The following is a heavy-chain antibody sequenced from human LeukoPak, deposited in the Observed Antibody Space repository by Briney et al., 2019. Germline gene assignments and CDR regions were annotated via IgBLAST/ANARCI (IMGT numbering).Heavy chain of an antibody. Sequence: PGGTLTLTCVASGIIFSDHAFHWFRQPPAKELLGLIVIGSHRRRKYYAASVQSRLTISRENSKNTLFLQLNSVSADDTAVYFCARQMTSTRLFDSWGQGTLDTVSS. D-gene: IGHD5/OR15-5a*01. CDR2: IGSHRRRK. V-gene: IGHV3-30*04. CDR1: GIIFSDHA. J-gene: IGHJ4*02. CDR3: ARQMTSTRLFDS.